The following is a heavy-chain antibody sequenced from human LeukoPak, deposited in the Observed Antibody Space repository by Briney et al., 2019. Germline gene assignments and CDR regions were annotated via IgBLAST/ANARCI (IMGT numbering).Heavy chain of an antibody. D-gene: IGHD7-27*01. CDR1: GFTFSDSY. J-gene: IGHJ4*02. CDR3: GRGHWGLDY. Sequence: GGSLRLSCAASGFTFSDSYMTWIRQAPGKGLEWVSYISNSGSSIYYADSVKGRFTTSRDNAKSSLYLQMNSLRAEDTAVYYCGRGHWGLDYWGQGALVTISS. V-gene: IGHV3-11*04. CDR2: ISNSGSSI.